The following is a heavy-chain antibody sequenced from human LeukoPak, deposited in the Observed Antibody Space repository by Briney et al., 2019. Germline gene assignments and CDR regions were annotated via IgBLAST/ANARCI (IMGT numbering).Heavy chain of an antibody. Sequence: SVKVSCKASGGTFRSYGINWVRQASGQGLEWMGGIIPIFDTTNYAQKFQGRVTITADKSTSTAYMELSSLTSDDTAVYYCAREITMVRGVITDYWGQGTLVTVSS. V-gene: IGHV1-69*06. J-gene: IGHJ4*02. CDR3: AREITMVRGVITDY. CDR2: IIPIFDTT. CDR1: GGTFRSYG. D-gene: IGHD3-10*01.